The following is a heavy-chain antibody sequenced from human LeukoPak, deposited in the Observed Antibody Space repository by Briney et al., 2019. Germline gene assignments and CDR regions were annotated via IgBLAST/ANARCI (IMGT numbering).Heavy chain of an antibody. D-gene: IGHD1-1*01. CDR1: GGSLSSGSYY. CDR3: ARDTDWNDAWFGP. V-gene: IGHV4-61*01. CDR2: IYYSGST. Sequence: SETLSLTCTVSGGSLSSGSYYWSWIRQPPGKGLEWIGYIYYSGSTNYNPSLKSRVTISVDTSKNQFSLKLSSVTAADTAVYYCARDTDWNDAWFGPWGQGTLVTVSS. J-gene: IGHJ5*02.